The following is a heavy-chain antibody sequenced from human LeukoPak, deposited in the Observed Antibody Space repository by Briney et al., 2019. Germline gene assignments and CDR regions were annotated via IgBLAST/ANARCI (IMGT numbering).Heavy chain of an antibody. CDR2: ISNNGGAT. D-gene: IGHD3-10*01. CDR1: GFTFNAYA. V-gene: IGHV3-64*01. J-gene: IGHJ4*02. CDR3: TRALFGSGNYYYF. Sequence: GGSLRLSCAASGFTFNAYAIHWVRHAPGKGLEYVSGISNNGGATYYANSVKGRFTISRDNSKNTLYLQMGSLRAEDMAVYYCTRALFGSGNYYYFWGQGTLVTASS.